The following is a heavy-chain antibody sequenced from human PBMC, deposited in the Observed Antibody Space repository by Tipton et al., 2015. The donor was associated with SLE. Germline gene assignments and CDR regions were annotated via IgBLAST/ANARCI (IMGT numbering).Heavy chain of an antibody. V-gene: IGHV3-48*03. CDR2: ISSSGSTI. J-gene: IGHJ4*02. D-gene: IGHD6-19*01. Sequence: SLRLSCAASGFTFSSYEMNWVRQAPGKGLEWVSYISSSGSTIYYADSVKGRFTISRDNAKNSLYLQMNSLRAEDTAVYYCARGPVSGRRYSDFWGQGTLVTVSS. CDR3: ARGPVSGRRYSDF. CDR1: GFTFSSYE.